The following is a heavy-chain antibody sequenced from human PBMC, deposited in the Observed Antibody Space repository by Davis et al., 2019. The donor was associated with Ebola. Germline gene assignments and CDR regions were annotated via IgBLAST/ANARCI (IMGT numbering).Heavy chain of an antibody. Sequence: GGSLRLSCAASGFTFSNAWMSWIRQAPGKGLEWVSYISSSSSYTNYADSVKGRFTISRDNAKNSLYLQMNSLRDEDTAVYYCARDLKNYDFWSGYALDYYYGMDVWGQGTTVTVSS. CDR2: ISSSSSYT. D-gene: IGHD3-3*01. CDR3: ARDLKNYDFWSGYALDYYYGMDV. CDR1: GFTFSNAW. J-gene: IGHJ6*02. V-gene: IGHV3-11*06.